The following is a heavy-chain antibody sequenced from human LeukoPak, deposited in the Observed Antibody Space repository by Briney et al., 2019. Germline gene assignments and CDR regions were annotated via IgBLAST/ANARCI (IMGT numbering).Heavy chain of an antibody. CDR3: ARYIVSYPHDAFDV. CDR2: IYYSGST. V-gene: IGHV4-59*01. J-gene: IGHJ3*01. D-gene: IGHD2-15*01. Sequence: SETLSLTCTVSGGSISSYYWSWIRQPPGKGLEWIGYIYYSGSTSYNPSLKSRVTIPLDTSKNQFSLKLSSVTAADTAFYYCARYIVSYPHDAFDVWGQGTMVTVSS. CDR1: GGSISSYY.